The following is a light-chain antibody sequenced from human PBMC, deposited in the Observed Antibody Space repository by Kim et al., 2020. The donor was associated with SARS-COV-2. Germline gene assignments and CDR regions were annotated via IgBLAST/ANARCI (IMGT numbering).Light chain of an antibody. V-gene: IGLV8-61*01. CDR1: AGSVSPASF. J-gene: IGLJ3*02. Sequence: GETVTLTCASSAGSVSPASFVSWYQQIPGQSPRLLLYNTDIRSAGVPLRFSGSILGAAAALTITGAQADDDSDYYCLLYLGSGIWLFGGGTQLTVL. CDR2: NTD. CDR3: LLYLGSGIWL.